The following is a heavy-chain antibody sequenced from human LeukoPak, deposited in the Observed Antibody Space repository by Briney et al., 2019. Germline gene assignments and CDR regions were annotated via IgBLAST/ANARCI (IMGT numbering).Heavy chain of an antibody. D-gene: IGHD4-17*01. CDR1: GFTFSSYS. CDR3: ARVIRTVTTYYFDY. CDR2: ISSSSSYI. J-gene: IGHJ4*02. Sequence: PGGSLRLSCAASGFTFSSYSMNWVRQAPGKGLEWVSSISSSSSYIYYADSVKGRFTISRDNAKNSLYLQMNSLRAEDTAVYYCARVIRTVTTYYFDYWGQGTLVTVSS. V-gene: IGHV3-21*01.